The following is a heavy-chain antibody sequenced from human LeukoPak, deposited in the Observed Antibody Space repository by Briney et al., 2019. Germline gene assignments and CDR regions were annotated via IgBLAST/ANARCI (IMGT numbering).Heavy chain of an antibody. CDR1: GFTFSSYG. CDR3: AKDRAYVGATLDY. CDR2: ISSSSSTI. Sequence: GGSLRLSCAASGFTFSSYGMTWVRQAPGKGLEWVSYISSSSSTIYYADSVKGRFTISRDNSKNTLYLQMNSLRAEDTAVYYCAKDRAYVGATLDYWGQGTLVTVSS. D-gene: IGHD1-26*01. V-gene: IGHV3-48*01. J-gene: IGHJ4*02.